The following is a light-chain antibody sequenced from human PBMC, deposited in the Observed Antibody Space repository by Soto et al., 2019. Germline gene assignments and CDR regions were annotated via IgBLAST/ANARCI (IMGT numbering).Light chain of an antibody. Sequence: DIQMTQSPSSLSASVGDRVTITCRASQSISSYLNWYQQKPGKAPKLLIYAASRLQSGVPSRFSGSGSGTDFTLTISSLQPEDFATFYCQQSYITPWTFGQGTKVEIK. CDR1: QSISSY. CDR3: QQSYITPWT. V-gene: IGKV1-39*01. J-gene: IGKJ1*01. CDR2: AAS.